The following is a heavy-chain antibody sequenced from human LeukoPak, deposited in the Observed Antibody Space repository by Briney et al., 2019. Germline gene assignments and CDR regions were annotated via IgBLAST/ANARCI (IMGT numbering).Heavy chain of an antibody. V-gene: IGHV3-23*01. CDR2: ISGSGGST. Sequence: GGSLRLSCAASGFTFSSYAMSWVRQAPGKGLEWVSAISGSGGSTYYADSVKGRFTISRDNSKNTLYLQMNSLRAEDTAVYYCAKTGSGIYDFWSGYPNWGQGTLVTVSS. CDR3: AKTGSGIYDFWSGYPN. D-gene: IGHD3-3*01. CDR1: GFTFSSYA. J-gene: IGHJ4*02.